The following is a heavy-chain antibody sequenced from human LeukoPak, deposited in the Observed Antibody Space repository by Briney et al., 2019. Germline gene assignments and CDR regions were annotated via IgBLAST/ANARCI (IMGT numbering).Heavy chain of an antibody. V-gene: IGHV3-23*01. D-gene: IGHD1-26*01. CDR1: GFTFSSYG. Sequence: QPGGSLRLSCAASGFTFSSYGMHWVRQAPGKGLEWVSAISGSGGSTYYADSVKGRFTISRDNSKNTLYLQMNSLRAEDTAVYYCARGSFDPPRWYYYYMDVWGKGTTVTVSS. CDR2: ISGSGGST. J-gene: IGHJ6*03. CDR3: ARGSFDPPRWYYYYMDV.